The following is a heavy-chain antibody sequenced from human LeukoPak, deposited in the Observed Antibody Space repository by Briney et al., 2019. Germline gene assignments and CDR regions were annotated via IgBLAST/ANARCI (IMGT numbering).Heavy chain of an antibody. J-gene: IGHJ4*02. CDR1: GFTFSSYW. CDR2: ISYDGSNK. Sequence: GGSLRLSCAASGFTFSSYWMSWVRQAPGKGLEWVAVISYDGSNKYYADSVKGRFTISRDNSKNTLYLQMNSLRAEDTAVYYCARGLGQYQLLPFDYWGQGTLVTVSS. V-gene: IGHV3-30-3*01. D-gene: IGHD2-2*01. CDR3: ARGLGQYQLLPFDY.